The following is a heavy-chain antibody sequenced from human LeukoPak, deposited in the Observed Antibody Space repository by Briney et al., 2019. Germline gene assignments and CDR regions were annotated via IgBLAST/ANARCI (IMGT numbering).Heavy chain of an antibody. CDR2: IRSSSTYI. Sequence: GGSLRLSCAASGFTFSSYPMNWVRQAPGKGLEWVSSIRSSSTYIYYADSVKGRFTISRDNAKNSLYLHMNSLRAEDTAVYYCARVANAGLSSSYMDVWGKGTTVTVSS. D-gene: IGHD6-6*01. V-gene: IGHV3-21*01. CDR3: ARVANAGLSSSYMDV. J-gene: IGHJ6*03. CDR1: GFTFSSYP.